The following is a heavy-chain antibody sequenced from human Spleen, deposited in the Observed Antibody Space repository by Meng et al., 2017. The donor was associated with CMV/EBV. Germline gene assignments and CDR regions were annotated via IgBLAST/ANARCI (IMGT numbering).Heavy chain of an antibody. CDR2: ISGYNGNT. V-gene: IGHV1-18*01. CDR1: TSYG. Sequence: TSYGISWVRQAPGQGLEWMGWISGYNGNTNYAQKLQGRVTMTTDSFTSTAYMELSSLRSEDTAVYYCARGVCNAVNCSSALSSNWFDPWGQGTLVTVSS. J-gene: IGHJ5*02. CDR3: ARGVCNAVNCSSALSSNWFDP. D-gene: IGHD2-21*02.